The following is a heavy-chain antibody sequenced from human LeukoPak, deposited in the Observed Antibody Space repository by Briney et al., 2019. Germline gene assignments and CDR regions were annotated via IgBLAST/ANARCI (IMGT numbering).Heavy chain of an antibody. CDR1: GGSVSSDY. V-gene: IGHV4-59*02. CDR3: ATGHSSGWFDY. Sequence: SETLSLTCTVSGGSVSSDYWSWIRQSPGTGLEWIGYIYYPTTTNYNPSLKSRVTMSLDTSNNHFSLDLTPVTGADTAVYFCATGHSSGWFDYWGQGTLVSVFS. D-gene: IGHD6-19*01. J-gene: IGHJ4*02. CDR2: IYYPTTT.